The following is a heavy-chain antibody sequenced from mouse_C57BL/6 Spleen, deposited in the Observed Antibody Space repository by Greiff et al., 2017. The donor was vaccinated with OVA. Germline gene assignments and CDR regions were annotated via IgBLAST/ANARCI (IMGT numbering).Heavy chain of an antibody. CDR3: ARHEGERDDYSNLFAY. CDR1: GYTFTEYT. J-gene: IGHJ3*01. V-gene: IGHV1-62-2*01. Sequence: VQLQQSGAELVKPGASVKLSCKASGYTFTEYTIHWVKQRPGQGLEWIGWFYPGSGSIKYNEKFKDKATLTADKSSSTVYMELSRLTSEDSAVYFCARHEGERDDYSNLFAYWGQGTLVTVSA. D-gene: IGHD2-5*01. CDR2: FYPGSGSI.